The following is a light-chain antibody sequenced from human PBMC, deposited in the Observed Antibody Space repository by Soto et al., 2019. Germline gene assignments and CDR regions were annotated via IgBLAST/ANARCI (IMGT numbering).Light chain of an antibody. CDR1: QSLLDSDDGNTY. V-gene: IGKV2-40*01. CDR2: TLS. CDR3: MQRIGFPSIT. J-gene: IGKJ5*01. Sequence: DIVLTQSPLSLPVTPGEPASISCRSSQSLLDSDDGNTYLDWYLQKPGQSPQLLIYTLSYRASGDPERSSGSGSGTDFTLKISRVEAEEVGVYYCMQRIGFPSITFGQGTRLEIK.